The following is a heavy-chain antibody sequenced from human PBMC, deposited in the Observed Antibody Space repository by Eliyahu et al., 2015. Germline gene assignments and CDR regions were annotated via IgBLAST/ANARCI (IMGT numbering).Heavy chain of an antibody. CDR3: TRDLFRGGATYY. CDR1: GFXFGDYA. J-gene: IGHJ4*02. D-gene: IGHD1-26*01. V-gene: IGHV3-49*03. CDR2: IRSKAYGGTT. Sequence: EVQLVESGGGLVXPGXSLXXSCXASGFXFGDYAMSWFRQAPGKGVEWVGFIRSKAYGGTTEYAASVKGRFTISRDDSKSIAYLQMNSLKTEDTAVYYCTRDLFRGGATYYWGQGTLVTVSS.